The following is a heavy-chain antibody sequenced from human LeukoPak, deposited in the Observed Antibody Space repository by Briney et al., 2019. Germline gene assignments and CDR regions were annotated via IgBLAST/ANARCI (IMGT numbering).Heavy chain of an antibody. D-gene: IGHD3-9*01. CDR3: ARSQELVTMDDACDS. Sequence: GGSLRLSCAASGFTFSSYSMNWVRQAPGQGLEWIGGIIPTIGAANYAQKFQGRVTITTDESTNTAYMEMRSLRSDDTAVYYCARSQELVTMDDACDSWGQGTLVTVSS. CDR2: IIPTIGAA. V-gene: IGHV1-69*16. CDR1: GFTFSSYS. J-gene: IGHJ3*02.